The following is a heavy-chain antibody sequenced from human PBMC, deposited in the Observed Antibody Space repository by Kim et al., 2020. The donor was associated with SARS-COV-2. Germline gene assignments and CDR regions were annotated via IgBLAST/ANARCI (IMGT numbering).Heavy chain of an antibody. CDR1: GYTFTSYG. CDR2: ISAYNGNT. CDR3: ARDRSEEAAAGEGYGMDV. Sequence: ASVKVSCKASGYTFTSYGISWVRQAPGQGLEWMGWISAYNGNTNYAQKLQGRVTMTTDTSTSTAYMELRSLRSDDTAVYYCARDRSEEAAAGEGYGMDVWGQGTTVTVSS. D-gene: IGHD6-13*01. V-gene: IGHV1-18*04. J-gene: IGHJ6*02.